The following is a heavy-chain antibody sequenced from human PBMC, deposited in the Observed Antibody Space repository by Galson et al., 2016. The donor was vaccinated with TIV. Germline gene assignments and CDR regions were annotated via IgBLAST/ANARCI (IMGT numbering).Heavy chain of an antibody. J-gene: IGHJ6*02. CDR2: IIPLFGEA. Sequence: SVKVSCKASGDTFSSFVISWVRQAPGQGLEWMGGIIPLFGEAHYAQKFQGRVTISADESTSTVYMELSGLRSGDTAMYYCAKCRNTAMDTYYYYYGLYVWGPGTTVTVSS. CDR1: GDTFSSFV. D-gene: IGHD5-18*01. CDR3: AKCRNTAMDTYYYYYGLYV. V-gene: IGHV1-69*13.